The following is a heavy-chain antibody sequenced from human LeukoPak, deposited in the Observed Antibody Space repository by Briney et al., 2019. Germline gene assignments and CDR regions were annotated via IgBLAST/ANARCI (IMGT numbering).Heavy chain of an antibody. V-gene: IGHV1-18*01. J-gene: IGHJ4*02. D-gene: IGHD3-10*01. CDR2: IATYNGNT. Sequence: ASVKVSCKASDYTFTSYGISWVRQAPGQGLEWMGWIATYNGNTKYAQTLQGRITMTTDTSTSTSYMELRSLRSDDTAVYYCARGPYYYGSGRLPHYFDYWGQGTLVTVSS. CDR3: ARGPYYYGSGRLPHYFDY. CDR1: DYTFTSYG.